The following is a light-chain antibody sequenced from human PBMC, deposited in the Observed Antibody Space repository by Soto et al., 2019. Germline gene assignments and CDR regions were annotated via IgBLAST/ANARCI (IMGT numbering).Light chain of an antibody. CDR3: QQSYSVPLT. J-gene: IGKJ5*01. V-gene: IGKV4-1*01. CDR2: WAS. CDR1: QSVLYSFNNKNY. Sequence: DIVMTQSPDSLAVSLGERATINCKSSQSVLYSFNNKNYLTWYQKKPGQPPKLLIYWASTRQSGVPDRFSGSGSGTDFTLTISSLQAEDVAIYYCQQSYSVPLTFGQGTRLEIE.